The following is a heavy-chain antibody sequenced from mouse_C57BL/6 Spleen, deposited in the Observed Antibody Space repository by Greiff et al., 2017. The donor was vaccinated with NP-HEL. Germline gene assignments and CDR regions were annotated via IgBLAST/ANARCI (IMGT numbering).Heavy chain of an antibody. CDR3: ARPYYDYDEGAMDY. V-gene: IGHV1-55*01. J-gene: IGHJ4*01. CDR2: IYPGSGST. Sequence: QVQLQQPGAELVKPGASVKMSCKASGYTFTSYWITWVKQRPGQGLEWIGDIYPGSGSTNYNEKFKSKATLTVDTSSSTAYMQLSSLTSEDSAVYYCARPYYDYDEGAMDYWGQGTSVTVSS. CDR1: GYTFTSYW. D-gene: IGHD2-4*01.